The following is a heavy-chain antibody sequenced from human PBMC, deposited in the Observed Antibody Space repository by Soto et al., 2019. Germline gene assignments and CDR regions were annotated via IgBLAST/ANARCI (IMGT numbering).Heavy chain of an antibody. CDR3: AREGIVVTAFDI. CDR1: GGTFSSYA. D-gene: IGHD3-22*01. Sequence: SVKVSCKASGGTFSSYAISWVRQAPGQGLEWTGGIIPIFGTANYAQKFQGRVTITADESTSTAYMELSSLRSEDTAVYYCAREGIVVTAFDIWGQGTMVTVSS. CDR2: IIPIFGTA. V-gene: IGHV1-69*13. J-gene: IGHJ3*02.